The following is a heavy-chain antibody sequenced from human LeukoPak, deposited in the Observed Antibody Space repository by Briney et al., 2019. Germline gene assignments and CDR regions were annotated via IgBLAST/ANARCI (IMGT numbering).Heavy chain of an antibody. J-gene: IGHJ3*02. D-gene: IGHD3-22*01. CDR2: ISGSGGST. CDR1: GFTFSSYA. Sequence: GGSLRLSCAASGFTFSSYAMSWVRQAPGKGLEWVSAISGSGGSTYYADSVKGRFTISRDNAKNSLYLQMNSLRAEDTAVYYCARVAGGYYYDSTGAFDIWGQGTMVTVSS. V-gene: IGHV3-23*01. CDR3: ARVAGGYYYDSTGAFDI.